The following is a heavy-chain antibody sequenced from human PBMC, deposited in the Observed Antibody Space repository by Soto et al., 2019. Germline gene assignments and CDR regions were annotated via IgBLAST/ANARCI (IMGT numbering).Heavy chain of an antibody. CDR2: IWYDGSNK. Sequence: QVQLVESGGGVVQPGRSLRLSCAASGFTFSSYGMHWVRQAPGKGLEWVAVIWYDGSNKYYADSVKGRFTISRDSSKNRRYLKRNSLTAEDTVVYYCARDGSALHDYGDYVLPRSHAFDIWGQGTMVTVSS. CDR3: ARDGSALHDYGDYVLPRSHAFDI. D-gene: IGHD4-17*01. J-gene: IGHJ3*02. V-gene: IGHV3-33*01. CDR1: GFTFSSYG.